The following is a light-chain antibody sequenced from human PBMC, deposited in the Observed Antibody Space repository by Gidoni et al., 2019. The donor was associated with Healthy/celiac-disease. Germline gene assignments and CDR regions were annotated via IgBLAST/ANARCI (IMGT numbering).Light chain of an antibody. J-gene: IGKJ4*01. V-gene: IGKV3-11*01. CDR3: QQRSNWPCT. CDR2: DAS. Sequence: EIVLTQSPATLSLSPGERATLSCRAKKSVSSYLAWYQQKPGQAPRLLIYDASNRATGIPARFSGSGSGTDFTLTISSLEPEDFAVYYCQQRSNWPCTFGGGTKVEIK. CDR1: KSVSSY.